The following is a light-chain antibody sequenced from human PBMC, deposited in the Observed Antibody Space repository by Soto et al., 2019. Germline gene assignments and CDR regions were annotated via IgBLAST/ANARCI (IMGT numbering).Light chain of an antibody. Sequence: NFMLTQPHSVSASPGKTVTISCTRTSGSIASNSVQWCQHRPGSSPTTVIYANNQRPSGVPDRFSGSIDSSSNSASLTISGLQTEDEADYYCQSYDINMQVFGGGTKLTVL. J-gene: IGLJ3*02. CDR3: QSYDINMQV. CDR2: ANN. CDR1: SGSIASNS. V-gene: IGLV6-57*01.